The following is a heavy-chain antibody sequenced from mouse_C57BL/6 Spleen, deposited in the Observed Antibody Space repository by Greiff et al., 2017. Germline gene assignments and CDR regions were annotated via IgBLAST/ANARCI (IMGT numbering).Heavy chain of an antibody. CDR2: ISSGSSTI. V-gene: IGHV5-17*01. Sequence: DVQLVESGGGLVKPGGSLKLSCAASGFTFSDYGMHWVRQAPEKGLEWVAYISSGSSTIYYADTVKGRFTISRDNAKNTLFLQMTSLRSEDTAMYYCARPLLYGSSLFWYFDVWGTGTTVTVSS. D-gene: IGHD1-1*01. CDR3: ARPLLYGSSLFWYFDV. J-gene: IGHJ1*03. CDR1: GFTFSDYG.